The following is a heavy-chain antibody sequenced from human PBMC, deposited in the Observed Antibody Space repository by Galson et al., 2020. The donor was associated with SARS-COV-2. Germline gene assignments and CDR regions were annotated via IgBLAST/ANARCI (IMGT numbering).Heavy chain of an antibody. Sequence: ASVKVSCKASGYTFTSYDINWVRQATGQGLEWMGWMNPNSGNTGYAQKFQGRVTMTRNTSISTAYMELSSLRSEDTAVYYCARGRYYDFWGGPNGWFDPWGQGTLVTVSS. CDR2: MNPNSGNT. D-gene: IGHD3-3*01. CDR3: ARGRYYDFWGGPNGWFDP. J-gene: IGHJ5*02. V-gene: IGHV1-8*01. CDR1: GYTFTSYD.